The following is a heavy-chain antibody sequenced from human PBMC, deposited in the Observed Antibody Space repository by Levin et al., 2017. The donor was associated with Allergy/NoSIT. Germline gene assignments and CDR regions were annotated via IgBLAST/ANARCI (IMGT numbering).Heavy chain of an antibody. CDR3: AGGGGYSGYDYAY. CDR2: IIPILGIA. D-gene: IGHD5-12*01. Sequence: SVKVSCKASGGTFSSYAISWVRQAPGQGLEWMGRIIPILGIANYAQKFQGRVTITADKSTSTAYMELSSLRSEDTAVYYCAGGGGYSGYDYAYWGQGTLVTVSS. J-gene: IGHJ4*02. V-gene: IGHV1-69*04. CDR1: GGTFSSYA.